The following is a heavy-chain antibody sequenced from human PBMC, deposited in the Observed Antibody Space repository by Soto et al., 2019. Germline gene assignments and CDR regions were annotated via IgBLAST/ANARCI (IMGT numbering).Heavy chain of an antibody. D-gene: IGHD4-17*01. J-gene: IGHJ4*02. CDR3: ARDTGTTADS. CDR2: ISYDGSNK. Sequence: QVQLVESGGGVVQPGRSLRLSCAASGFTFSSYAMHWVRQAPGKGLEWVAVISYDGSNKYYAVSVKGRFTISRDNSKNTLYLQMNSLRAEDTALYYCARDTGTTADSWGQGTLVTVSS. V-gene: IGHV3-30-3*01. CDR1: GFTFSSYA.